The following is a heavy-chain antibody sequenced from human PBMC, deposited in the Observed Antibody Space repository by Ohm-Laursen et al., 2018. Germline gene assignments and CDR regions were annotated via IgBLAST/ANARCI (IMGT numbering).Heavy chain of an antibody. CDR3: AKDVEGKH. Sequence: SLRFSCSASGFTFDDYAMHWVRQAPGTGLEWVSGISWNSGSIGYADSVKGRFTISRDNSKSTLSLQMNSLRAEDTAVYYCAKDVEGKHWGQGTLVTVSS. CDR2: ISWNSGSI. CDR1: GFTFDDYA. J-gene: IGHJ4*02. V-gene: IGHV3-9*01.